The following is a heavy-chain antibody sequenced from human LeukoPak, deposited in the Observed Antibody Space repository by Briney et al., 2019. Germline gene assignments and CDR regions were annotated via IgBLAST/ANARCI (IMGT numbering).Heavy chain of an antibody. CDR1: GASFSSSIYY. J-gene: IGHJ4*02. Sequence: SETLSLTCTVSGASFSSSIYYWGWIRQPPGKGLEWIGSIYYSGSTYYNPSLKSRVTMSVDTSKNQFSLKLSSVTAADTAVYYCARHAGGISATGTRPFDYWGQGTLVTVSS. CDR2: IYYSGST. D-gene: IGHD6-13*01. V-gene: IGHV4-39*01. CDR3: ARHAGGISATGTRPFDY.